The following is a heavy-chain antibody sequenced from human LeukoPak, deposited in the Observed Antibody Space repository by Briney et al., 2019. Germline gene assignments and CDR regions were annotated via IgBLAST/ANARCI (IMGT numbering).Heavy chain of an antibody. CDR2: LRYDGVNK. Sequence: GGSLRLSCAASGFTFSTYGMHWVRQAPGKGLEWVACLRYDGVNKYYADSVKGRFTISRDTSKNTLYLQMNSLRAEDTAVYYCAREAIQIAAAGIFDYWGQGTLVTVSS. CDR1: GFTFSTYG. V-gene: IGHV3-30*02. D-gene: IGHD6-13*01. J-gene: IGHJ4*02. CDR3: AREAIQIAAAGIFDY.